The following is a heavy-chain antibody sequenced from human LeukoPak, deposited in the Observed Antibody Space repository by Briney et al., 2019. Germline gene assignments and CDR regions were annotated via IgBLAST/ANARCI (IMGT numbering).Heavy chain of an antibody. J-gene: IGHJ5*02. Sequence: GGSLRLSCAASGFTFADYGMSWVRQTPGKGLEWVSGIDWNGGSADYAGSVKGRFTISRDNAKRSLYLQMNSLRAEDTALYYCAKAVGSGYISRFDPWGQGTLVTVSS. CDR2: IDWNGGSA. CDR3: AKAVGSGYISRFDP. V-gene: IGHV3-20*04. CDR1: GFTFADYG. D-gene: IGHD5-12*01.